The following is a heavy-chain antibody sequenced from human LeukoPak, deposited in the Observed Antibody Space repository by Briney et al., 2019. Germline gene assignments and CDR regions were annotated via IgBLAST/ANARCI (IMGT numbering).Heavy chain of an antibody. D-gene: IGHD3-22*01. J-gene: IGHJ4*02. CDR2: ISGSGGST. V-gene: IGHV3-23*01. CDR1: GFTFSFYG. CDR3: AKDRVRGWDSSGYEQWDFDY. Sequence: GGSLRLSCAASGFTFSFYGMSWVRQAPGKGLEWVSAISGSGGSTYYADSVKGRFTISRDNSKNTLYLQVNSLRAEDTAVYYCAKDRVRGWDSSGYEQWDFDYWGQGTLVTVSS.